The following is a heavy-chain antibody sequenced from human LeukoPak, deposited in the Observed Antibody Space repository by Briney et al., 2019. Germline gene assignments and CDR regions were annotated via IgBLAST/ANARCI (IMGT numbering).Heavy chain of an antibody. D-gene: IGHD6-25*01. Sequence: SETLSLTCTVSGGSISSYYWSWIRQPPGKGLEWIGYIYYSGSTNYNPSLKSRVTISVDTSKNQFSLKLSPVTAADTAVYYCARQGGGFWYFDLWGRGALVTVSS. CDR3: ARQGGGFWYFDL. V-gene: IGHV4-59*08. J-gene: IGHJ2*01. CDR2: IYYSGST. CDR1: GGSISSYY.